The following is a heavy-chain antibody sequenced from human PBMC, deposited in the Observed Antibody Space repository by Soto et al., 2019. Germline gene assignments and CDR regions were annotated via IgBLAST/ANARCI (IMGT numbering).Heavy chain of an antibody. J-gene: IGHJ4*02. CDR2: INHSGST. Sequence: PSETLSLTCAVYGGSFSGYYWSWIRQPPGKGLEWIGEINHSGSTNYNPSLKSRVTISVDTSKNQFSLKLSSVTAADTAVYYCARVGSIFGVVQAIYYFDYWGQGTLVTVSS. CDR3: ARVGSIFGVVQAIYYFDY. V-gene: IGHV4-34*01. CDR1: GGSFSGYY. D-gene: IGHD3-3*01.